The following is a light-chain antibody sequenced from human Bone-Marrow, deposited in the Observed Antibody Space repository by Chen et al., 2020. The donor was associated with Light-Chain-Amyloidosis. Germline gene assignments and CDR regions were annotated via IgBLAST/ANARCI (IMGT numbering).Light chain of an antibody. CDR3: QQYGTSPLT. V-gene: IGKV3-20*01. J-gene: IGKJ4*01. CDR1: QSVHNNY. CDR2: HTS. Sequence: IVLTPSPGTLSFSPGDRATLACRASQSVHNNYVAWYQQRPDQPPTLLIFHTSTRAADIPDRFSGSGSGTDFALTISSLEPEDFAVYFCQQYGTSPLTFGGGSKVEIK.